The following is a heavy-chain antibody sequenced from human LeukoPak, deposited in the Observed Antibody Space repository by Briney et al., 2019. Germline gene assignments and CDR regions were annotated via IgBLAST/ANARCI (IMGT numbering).Heavy chain of an antibody. CDR1: GFTFSSYW. CDR2: IKQDGSEK. CDR3: ARGHDYYGSGSEYYGMDV. D-gene: IGHD3-10*01. Sequence: GGSLRLSCAASGFTFSSYWMSWVRQAPGEGLEWVANIKQDGSEKYYVDSVKGRFTISRDNAKNSLYLQMNSLRAEDTAVYYCARGHDYYGSGSEYYGMDVWGQGTTVTVSS. V-gene: IGHV3-7*01. J-gene: IGHJ6*02.